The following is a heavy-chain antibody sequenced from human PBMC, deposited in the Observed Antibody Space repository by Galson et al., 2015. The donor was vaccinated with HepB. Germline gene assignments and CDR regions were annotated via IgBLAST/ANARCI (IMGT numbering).Heavy chain of an antibody. D-gene: IGHD1-26*01. CDR2: IIPIFGTA. Sequence: SVKVSCKASGGTFSSYAISWVRQAPGQGLEWMGGIIPIFGTANYAQKFQGRVTITADKSTSTAYMELSSLRSEDTAVYYCARDEYSGSYYHTGVGYWGQGTLVTVSS. CDR3: ARDEYSGSYYHTGVGY. J-gene: IGHJ4*02. CDR1: GGTFSSYA. V-gene: IGHV1-69*06.